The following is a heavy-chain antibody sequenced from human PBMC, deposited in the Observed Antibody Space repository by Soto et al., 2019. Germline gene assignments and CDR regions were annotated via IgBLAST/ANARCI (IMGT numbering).Heavy chain of an antibody. CDR1: GFTFSNYW. D-gene: IGHD6-13*01. J-gene: IGHJ3*01. V-gene: IGHV3-7*03. Sequence: EVQLMESGGGLVQPGGSLTLSCAASGFTFSNYWMSWVRQAPGMGLEWVANIKSDGSDKYYVDSVKGRFTISRDNTKNSLSLQMNSLRAEDTAMYYCARDRYSSSLFDFWGQGTMVTVSS. CDR3: ARDRYSSSLFDF. CDR2: IKSDGSDK.